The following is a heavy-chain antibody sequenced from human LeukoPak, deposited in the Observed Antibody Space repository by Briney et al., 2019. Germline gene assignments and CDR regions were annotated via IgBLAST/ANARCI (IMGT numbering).Heavy chain of an antibody. CDR1: GGSISSYY. CDR2: IYTSGST. D-gene: IGHD1-26*01. J-gene: IGHJ4*02. CDR3: TRASGSYRTLDY. Sequence: PSETLSLTCTVSGGSISSYYWSWIRQPPGKGLEWIGYIYTSGSTNYNPSLKSRLTMSVDTSKNQFSLKLSSVTAADTAVYYCTRASGSYRTLDYWGQGTLVTVSS. V-gene: IGHV4-4*08.